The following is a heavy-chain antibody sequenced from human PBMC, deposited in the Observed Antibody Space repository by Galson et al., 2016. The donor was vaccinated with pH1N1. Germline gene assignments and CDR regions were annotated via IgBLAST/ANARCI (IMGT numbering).Heavy chain of an antibody. J-gene: IGHJ6*02. CDR1: GFAFSNYA. D-gene: IGHD6-19*01. Sequence: SLRLSCAASGFAFSNYAMSWVRQAPGKGLEWVSATSGSGGTTYFADSVKGRFTISRDNAKNTLYLQMNSLRAEDTAVYYCAIARQPGWAGYYYGMDVWGQGTTVTVSS. CDR2: TSGSGGTT. V-gene: IGHV3-23*01. CDR3: AIARQPGWAGYYYGMDV.